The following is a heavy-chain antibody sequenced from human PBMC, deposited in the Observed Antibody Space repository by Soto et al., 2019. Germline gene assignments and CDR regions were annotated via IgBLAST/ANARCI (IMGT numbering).Heavy chain of an antibody. V-gene: IGHV3-48*03. CDR2: ITSSGSLI. CDR1: GFTFSSYD. CDR3: ARTMYSNRGWFDP. J-gene: IGHJ5*02. Sequence: EVQLVESGGGLVQPGGSLRLSCAASGFTFSSYDMNWVLQAPGKGLEWVSYITSSGSLIYYADSVRGRFTVSRDNAKNSLYLQMNSLRAEDTGVYYCARTMYSNRGWFDPWGQGTLVTVSS. D-gene: IGHD6-13*01.